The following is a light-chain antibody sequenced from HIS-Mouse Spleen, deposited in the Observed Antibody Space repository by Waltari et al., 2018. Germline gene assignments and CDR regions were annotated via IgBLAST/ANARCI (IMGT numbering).Light chain of an antibody. CDR2: DVS. V-gene: IGLV2-14*03. Sequence: QSALTQPASVSGSPGQSITISCTGTSSDVGGYNYVSWYQQHPGKAPKLMIYDVSNRPSGVFMRFAGSKLGNTASLTISGLQAEDEADYYCSSYTSSSTYVFGTGTKVTVL. CDR1: SSDVGGYNY. CDR3: SSYTSSSTYV. J-gene: IGLJ1*01.